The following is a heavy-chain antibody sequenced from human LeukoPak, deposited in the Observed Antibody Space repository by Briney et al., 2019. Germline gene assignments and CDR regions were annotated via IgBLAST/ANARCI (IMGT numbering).Heavy chain of an antibody. CDR1: GFTFSSYD. V-gene: IGHV3-13*04. Sequence: GRSLRLSCAASGFTFSSYDMHWVREAPGKGREWVSAICTAGDTYYPGSVKGRFALSRENAKNSFYLTTNSLRAGDTAVYYCARTASRLLVPGLRYNWYFDLWGRGTLVTVSS. CDR2: ICTAGDT. D-gene: IGHD6-13*01. J-gene: IGHJ2*01. CDR3: ARTASRLLVPGLRYNWYFDL.